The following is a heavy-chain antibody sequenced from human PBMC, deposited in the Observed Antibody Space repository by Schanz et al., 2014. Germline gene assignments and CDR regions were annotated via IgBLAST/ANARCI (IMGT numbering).Heavy chain of an antibody. D-gene: IGHD5-12*01. Sequence: EVQLVESGGGLVQPGGSLRLSCAGSGFAFSSNWMNWVRQAPGKGLEWVANIKEDGSEKYYVDSVKGRFTISRDNAKNSLYLQMNSLRAEDTAVYYCAGAVATIRADSFDIWGQGTMVAVSS. V-gene: IGHV3-7*01. CDR1: GFAFSSNW. J-gene: IGHJ3*02. CDR2: IKEDGSEK. CDR3: AGAVATIRADSFDI.